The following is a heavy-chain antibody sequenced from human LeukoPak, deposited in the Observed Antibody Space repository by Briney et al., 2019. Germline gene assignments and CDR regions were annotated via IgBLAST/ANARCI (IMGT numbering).Heavy chain of an antibody. D-gene: IGHD3-22*01. CDR1: GFTFKKYA. CDR3: VKDLYYDNSGYYSGAFDY. CDR2: INSNGGRT. V-gene: IGHV3-64D*06. Sequence: GGSLRLSCSASGFTFKKYAMHWVRQAPGKGLEYVSAINSNGGRTYYADSVKGRFTISRDNSKNTLFLQMSSLRVEDTAVYYCVKDLYYDNSGYYSGAFDYWGQGTLVTVSS. J-gene: IGHJ4*02.